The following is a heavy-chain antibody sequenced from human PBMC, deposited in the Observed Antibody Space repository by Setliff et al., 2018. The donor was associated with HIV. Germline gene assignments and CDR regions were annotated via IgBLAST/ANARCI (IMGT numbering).Heavy chain of an antibody. Sequence: PGGSLRLSCAASEFTLSGYSMSWVRQAPGKGLEWVSYVSSSSSSYTNYADSVKGRFTISRDNAKNSLYLQMNSLRAEDTAVYYCARDNGDYYYYYMDVWGKGTTVTAP. CDR3: ARDNGDYYYYYMDV. CDR2: VSSSSSSYT. V-gene: IGHV3-11*06. CDR1: EFTLSGYS. J-gene: IGHJ6*03. D-gene: IGHD2-8*01.